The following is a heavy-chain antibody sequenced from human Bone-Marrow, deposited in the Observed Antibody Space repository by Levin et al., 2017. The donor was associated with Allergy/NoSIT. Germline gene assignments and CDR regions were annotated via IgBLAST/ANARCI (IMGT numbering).Heavy chain of an antibody. V-gene: IGHV3-74*01. J-gene: IGHJ6*02. CDR2: INSDGSST. CDR3: ARLHYYYGMDV. Sequence: GGSLRLSCAASGFTFSSYWMHWVRQAPGKGLVWVSRINSDGSSTSYADSVKGRFTISRDNAKNTLYLQMNSLRAEDTAVYYCARLHYYYGMDVWGQGTTVTVSS. CDR1: GFTFSSYW.